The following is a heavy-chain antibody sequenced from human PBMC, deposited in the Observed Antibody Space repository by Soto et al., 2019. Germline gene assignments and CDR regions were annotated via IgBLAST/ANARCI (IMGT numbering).Heavy chain of an antibody. Sequence: GGSLRLSCAASGFTLSSHSMNWVRQAPGKGLEWVSYISSSADTIYYADSVKGRFTISRDNSENTLYLQMNSLRVEDTAVYYCARGGNSVRGAFDIWGQGTLVTVSS. J-gene: IGHJ3*02. CDR1: GFTLSSHS. CDR3: ARGGNSVRGAFDI. D-gene: IGHD3-10*02. CDR2: ISSSADTI. V-gene: IGHV3-48*01.